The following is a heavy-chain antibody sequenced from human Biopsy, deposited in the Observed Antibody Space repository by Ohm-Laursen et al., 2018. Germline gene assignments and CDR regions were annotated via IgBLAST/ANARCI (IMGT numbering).Heavy chain of an antibody. CDR2: FAPKNGKT. V-gene: IGHV1-24*01. CDR3: AADINVWNVNY. D-gene: IGHD1-1*01. Sequence: SSVKVSCKVSGYAVTEFSMHWVRQAPGKGLEWMGGFAPKNGKTIYAQKFQGRVTMTEDTSTDTAYMELSSLRSEDTAVYYCAADINVWNVNYWGQGTQVTVSS. CDR1: GYAVTEFS. J-gene: IGHJ4*02.